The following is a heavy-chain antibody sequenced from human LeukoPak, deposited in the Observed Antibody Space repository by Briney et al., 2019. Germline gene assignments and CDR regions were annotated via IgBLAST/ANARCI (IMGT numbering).Heavy chain of an antibody. CDR2: IAYDGSNK. V-gene: IGHV3-30-3*01. CDR3: ARDNYGFDF. D-gene: IGHD4-17*01. Sequence: GGSLRLSCAAPGFTFPHYAMHWVRQAPGKGLEWVAVIAYDGSNKYYADSVKGRFTISRDNSKNTLYLQMDSLRAEDAAVYYCARDNYGFDFWGQGTMVTVSS. CDR1: GFTFPHYA. J-gene: IGHJ3*01.